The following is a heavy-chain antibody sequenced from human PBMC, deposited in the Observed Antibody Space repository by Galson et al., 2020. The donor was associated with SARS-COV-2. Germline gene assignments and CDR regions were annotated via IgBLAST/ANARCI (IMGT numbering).Heavy chain of an antibody. J-gene: IGHJ4*02. V-gene: IGHV3-7*01. CDR2: IKQDGSEE. CDR1: GFTFSTFW. CDR3: ARGGPIRDYYMDV. Sequence: GESLKISCAASGFASGFTFSTFWMNWVRQAPGKGLEWVASIKQDGSEEYYVDSVKVRFTISRDNGKNSLYLQMNSLRVEDTAVYYCARGGPIRDYYMDVWGQGTLVTVSS. D-gene: IGHD2-21*01.